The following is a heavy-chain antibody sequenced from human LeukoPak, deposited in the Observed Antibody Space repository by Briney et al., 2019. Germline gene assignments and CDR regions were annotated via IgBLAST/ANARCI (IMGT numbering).Heavy chain of an antibody. CDR1: GFTFSSYA. D-gene: IGHD3-10*01. CDR3: ARHGHPNYGSGSPLDY. V-gene: IGHV3-23*01. J-gene: IGHJ4*02. Sequence: PGGSLRLSCAASGFTFSSYAMSWVRQAPGKGLEWVSAISGSGGSTYYADSVKGRFTISRDNSKNTLYLQMNSLRAEDTAVYYCARHGHPNYGSGSPLDYWGQGTLVTVSS. CDR2: ISGSGGST.